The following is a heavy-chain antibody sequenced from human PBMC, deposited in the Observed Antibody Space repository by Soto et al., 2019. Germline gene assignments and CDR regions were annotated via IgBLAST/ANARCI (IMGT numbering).Heavy chain of an antibody. CDR2: INHSGST. J-gene: IGHJ4*02. V-gene: IGHV4-34*01. D-gene: IGHD3-16*01. CDR3: ARVTAQNCGSPGDVFAY. CDR1: GGSFSGYY. Sequence: SETLSLACAVYGGSFSGYYWSWIRQPPGKGLEWIGEINHSGSTNYNPSLKSRVTISVDTSKNQFSLKLSSVTAADTAVYYCARVTAQNCGSPGDVFAYSAQGTLVPVSS.